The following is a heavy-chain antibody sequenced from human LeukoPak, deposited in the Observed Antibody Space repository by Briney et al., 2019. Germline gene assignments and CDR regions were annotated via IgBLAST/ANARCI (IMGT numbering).Heavy chain of an antibody. D-gene: IGHD4-17*01. CDR2: ITSSSSYI. V-gene: IGHV3-21*01. CDR1: GFTFSSYS. J-gene: IGHJ4*02. CDR3: ARDGYGDYHLKY. Sequence: PGGSLRLSCAASGFTFSSYSMNWVRQAPGKGLEWVSSITSSSSYIYYADSVKGRFTISRDNAKNSLYLQMNSLRAEDTAVHYCARDGYGDYHLKYWGQGTLVTVSS.